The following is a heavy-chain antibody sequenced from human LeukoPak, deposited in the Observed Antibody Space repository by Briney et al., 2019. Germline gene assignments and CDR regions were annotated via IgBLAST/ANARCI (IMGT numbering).Heavy chain of an antibody. Sequence: GGSLRLSCAPSGFTFSSHAMSWVRQAPGKGLEWVSGISESGGSTYYADSVKGRFTSSRDNSKNTLYLQMNNLRAEDTAAYYCAKGSFWGQGTLVTVSS. J-gene: IGHJ4*02. D-gene: IGHD3-10*01. V-gene: IGHV3-23*01. CDR1: GFTFSSHA. CDR3: AKGSF. CDR2: ISESGGST.